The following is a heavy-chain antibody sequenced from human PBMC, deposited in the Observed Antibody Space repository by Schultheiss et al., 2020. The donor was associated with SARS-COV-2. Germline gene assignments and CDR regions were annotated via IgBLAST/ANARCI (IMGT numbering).Heavy chain of an antibody. CDR3: AVDRLTTVLAAFDI. CDR2: ISGSGGST. CDR1: GFTFSSYE. V-gene: IGHV3-23*01. D-gene: IGHD4-17*01. Sequence: GGSLRLSCAASGFTFSSYEMNWVRQAPGKGLEWVSAISGSGGSTYYADSVKGRFTISRDNSKNTLYLQMNSLRAEDTAVYYCAVDRLTTVLAAFDIWGQGTMVTVSS. J-gene: IGHJ3*02.